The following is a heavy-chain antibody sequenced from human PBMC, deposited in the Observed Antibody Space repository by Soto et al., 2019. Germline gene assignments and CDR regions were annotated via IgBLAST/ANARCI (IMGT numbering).Heavy chain of an antibody. CDR1: GFTFSSYA. Sequence: GGSLRLSCAASGFTFSSYAMSWVRQAPGKGLEWVSAISGSGGSTYYADSVKGRFTISRDNSKNTLYLQMNSLRAEDTAVYYCAKDRSSTVVQRCLDYWGQGTLVTVSS. D-gene: IGHD4-17*01. V-gene: IGHV3-23*01. CDR3: AKDRSSTVVQRCLDY. CDR2: ISGSGGST. J-gene: IGHJ4*02.